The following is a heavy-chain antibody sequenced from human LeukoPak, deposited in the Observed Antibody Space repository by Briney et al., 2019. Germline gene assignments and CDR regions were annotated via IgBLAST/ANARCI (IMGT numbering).Heavy chain of an antibody. V-gene: IGHV3-7*01. J-gene: IGHJ4*02. Sequence: GGSLRLSCAASGFTFSSYWMSWVRQAPGKGLEWVANIKQDGSEKYYVDSVKGRFTISRDNAKNSLYLQMNSLRAEDTAVYYCARGPRYYYDSSGYYFLDYWGQGTLDTVSS. CDR1: GFTFSSYW. D-gene: IGHD3-22*01. CDR3: ARGPRYYYDSSGYYFLDY. CDR2: IKQDGSEK.